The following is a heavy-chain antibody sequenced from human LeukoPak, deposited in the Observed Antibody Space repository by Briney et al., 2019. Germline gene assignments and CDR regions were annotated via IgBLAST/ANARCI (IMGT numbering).Heavy chain of an antibody. CDR1: GYTFTSYY. V-gene: IGHV1-46*01. J-gene: IGHJ6*02. CDR3: ARAGTIVVVVAALPKARHPGMDV. D-gene: IGHD2-15*01. CDR2: INPSGGST. Sequence: ASVKVSCKASGYTFTSYYMHWVRQAPGQGLEWMGIINPSGGSTSYAQKFQGRVTMTRDTSTSTVYMELSGLRSEDTAVYYCARAGTIVVVVAALPKARHPGMDVWGQGTTVTVSS.